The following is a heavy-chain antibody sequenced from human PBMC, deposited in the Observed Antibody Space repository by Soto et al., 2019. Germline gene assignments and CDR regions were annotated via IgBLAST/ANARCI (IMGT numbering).Heavy chain of an antibody. V-gene: IGHV3-21*01. D-gene: IGHD2-2*01. Sequence: GGSLRLSCAASGFTFSSYSMNWVRQAPGKGLEWVSSISSSSSYIYYADSVKGRFTISRDNAKNSLYLQMNSLRAEDTAVYYCATSKRSIVVVPAAMYAFDIWGQGTMVTVSS. CDR3: ATSKRSIVVVPAAMYAFDI. CDR1: GFTFSSYS. CDR2: ISSSSSYI. J-gene: IGHJ3*02.